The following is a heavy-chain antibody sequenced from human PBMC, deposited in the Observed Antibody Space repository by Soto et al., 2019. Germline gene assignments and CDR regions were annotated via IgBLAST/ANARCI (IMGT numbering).Heavy chain of an antibody. Sequence: QVQLVESGGGVVQPGRSLRLSCAASGFTFSSYGMHWVRQAPGKGLEWVAVISYDGSNKYYADSVKGRFTISRDNSKNTLYLQMNILRAEDTAVYYYAKDSSSWYYYNYYYYIDVWGKGTTVTVS. J-gene: IGHJ6*03. D-gene: IGHD6-13*01. CDR1: GFTFSSYG. CDR2: ISYDGSNK. V-gene: IGHV3-30*18. CDR3: AKDSSSWYYYNYYYYIDV.